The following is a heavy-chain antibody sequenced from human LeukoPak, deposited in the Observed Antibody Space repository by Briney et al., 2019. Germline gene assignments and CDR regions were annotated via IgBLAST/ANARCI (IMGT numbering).Heavy chain of an antibody. CDR1: GFTFSSYW. J-gene: IGHJ4*02. V-gene: IGHV3-74*01. Sequence: GGSLRLSCAASGFTFSSYWMHWVRQAPGKGLVWVSRINSDGSSTSYADSVKGRFAISRDNAKNTLYLQMNSLRAEDTAVYYCARGGPYYYDSSGYLDYWGQGTLVTVSS. CDR2: INSDGSST. CDR3: ARGGPYYYDSSGYLDY. D-gene: IGHD3-22*01.